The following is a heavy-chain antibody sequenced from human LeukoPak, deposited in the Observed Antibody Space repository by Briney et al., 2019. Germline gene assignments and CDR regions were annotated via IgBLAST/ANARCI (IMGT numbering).Heavy chain of an antibody. CDR2: IDWNSGTI. Sequence: GGSLRLSCEAAGFTFGEYAMHWVRQAPGKGLEWVSSIDWNSGTIGYADSVKGRFTISRDNSMNTLYLQMNSLRAEDTAVYYCAKARPYCSSTSCYGGDDYWGQGTLVTVSS. CDR1: GFTFGEYA. J-gene: IGHJ4*02. D-gene: IGHD2-2*01. V-gene: IGHV3-9*01. CDR3: AKARPYCSSTSCYGGDDY.